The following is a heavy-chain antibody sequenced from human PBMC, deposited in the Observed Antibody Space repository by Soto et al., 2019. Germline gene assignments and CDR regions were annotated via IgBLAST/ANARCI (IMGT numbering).Heavy chain of an antibody. CDR1: GGSFSGYY. V-gene: IGHV4-34*01. CDR3: ARVPRGVAATHCFVP. Sequence: SETLSLTCAVYGGSFSGYYWSWIRQPPGKGLEWIGEINHSGSTNYNPSLKSRVTISVDTSKNQFSLKLSPVTAADTAVYYCARVPRGVAATHCFVPWGQGTLVTVSS. D-gene: IGHD2-15*01. J-gene: IGHJ5*02. CDR2: INHSGST.